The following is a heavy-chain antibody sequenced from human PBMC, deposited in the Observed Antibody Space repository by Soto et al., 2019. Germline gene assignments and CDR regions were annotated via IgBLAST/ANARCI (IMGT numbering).Heavy chain of an antibody. Sequence: SETLSLTCTVSGGSISSGDYYWSWIRQPPGKGLEWIGYIYYSGSTYYNPSLKSRVTISVDTSKNQFSLKLSSVTAADTAVYYCARAAFAVAATRWFDPWGQGTLVTVSS. V-gene: IGHV4-30-4*01. D-gene: IGHD2-15*01. J-gene: IGHJ5*02. CDR2: IYYSGST. CDR1: GGSISSGDYY. CDR3: ARAAFAVAATRWFDP.